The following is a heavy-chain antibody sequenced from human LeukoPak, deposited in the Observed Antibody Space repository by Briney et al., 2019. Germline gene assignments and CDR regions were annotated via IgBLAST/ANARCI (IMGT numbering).Heavy chain of an antibody. D-gene: IGHD5-24*01. CDR1: GYTFTGYY. CDR2: INPNSGGT. V-gene: IGHV1-2*06. Sequence: ASVTVSCKASGYTFTGYYMHWARQAPGQGLEWMGRINPNSGGTNYAQKFQGRVTMTRDTSISTAYMELSRLRSDDTAVYYCARDRRDGYNEFDYWGQGTLVTVSS. J-gene: IGHJ4*02. CDR3: ARDRRDGYNEFDY.